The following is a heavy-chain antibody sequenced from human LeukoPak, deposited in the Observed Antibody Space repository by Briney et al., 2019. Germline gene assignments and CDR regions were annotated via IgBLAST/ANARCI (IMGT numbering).Heavy chain of an antibody. V-gene: IGHV3-23*01. CDR2: ISSSGGNT. CDR1: GFTFSSYA. Sequence: PGGSLRLSCAASGFTFSSYATSWVRQAPGKGLEWVSAISSSGGNTYYADSVKGRFTISRDNSKNTLYLQMNSLRAEDTAVYYCAKGGSDYDDHGYSFDYWGQGALVTVPS. J-gene: IGHJ4*02. D-gene: IGHD1-26*01. CDR3: AKGGSDYDDHGYSFDY.